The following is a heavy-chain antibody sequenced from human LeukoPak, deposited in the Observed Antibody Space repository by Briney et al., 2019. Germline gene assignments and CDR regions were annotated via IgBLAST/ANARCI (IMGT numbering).Heavy chain of an antibody. Sequence: PGGSLILSCAASGFTFTSYGMSWVRQAPGKGLEWVSGISGSGGNTYYADSVKGRFTISRDNSKNTLYLQMNSLRAEDTAVYYCARDIEFSTWGLGTMVTVSS. D-gene: IGHD3-3*02. CDR1: GFTFTSYG. J-gene: IGHJ3*01. CDR2: ISGSGGNT. CDR3: ARDIEFST. V-gene: IGHV3-23*01.